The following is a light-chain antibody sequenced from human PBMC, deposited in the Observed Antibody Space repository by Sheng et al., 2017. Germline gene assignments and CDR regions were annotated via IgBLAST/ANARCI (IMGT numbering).Light chain of an antibody. V-gene: IGLV2-14*01. CDR1: SSDVGGDYY. CDR3: SSYTSGSTVV. Sequence: QSALTQPASVSGSPGQSITISCTGTSSDVGGDYYVSWYQQYPGKAPKIIIYDVSKRPSGTSDRFSGSKSGNTASLTISGLQAEDEADYYCSSYTSGSTVVIGGGTNLSVL. J-gene: IGLJ2*01. CDR2: DVS.